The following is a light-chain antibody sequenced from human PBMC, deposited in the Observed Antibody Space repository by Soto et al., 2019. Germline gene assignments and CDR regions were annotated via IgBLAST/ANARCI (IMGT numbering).Light chain of an antibody. J-gene: IGKJ1*01. V-gene: IGKV1-9*01. CDR2: AAS. CDR3: KQLNSYSVT. Sequence: IQLTQSPSFLSASVGDRVTITCRASQGIRSYLAWYQQKPGKAPKLLIYAASTLQSGVPSRFSASGSGTEFTLTISSLQPEVFDTSSCKQLNSYSVTFVQGTKVDSK. CDR1: QGIRSY.